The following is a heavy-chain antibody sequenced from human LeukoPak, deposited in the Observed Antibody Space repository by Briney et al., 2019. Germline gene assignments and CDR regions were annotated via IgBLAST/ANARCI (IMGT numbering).Heavy chain of an antibody. CDR3: AKGQSRNPGYIFPY. J-gene: IGHJ4*02. V-gene: IGHV3-23*01. CDR1: GFTFSSYA. D-gene: IGHD5-18*01. Sequence: ERSLRLSCAASGFTFSSYAMSWVRQAPGKGLEWVSGISGSGGSTYYADSVKGRFTISRDNSKNTLYLQMNSLRAEDTAVYYCAKGQSRNPGYIFPYWGQGILVTVSS. CDR2: ISGSGGST.